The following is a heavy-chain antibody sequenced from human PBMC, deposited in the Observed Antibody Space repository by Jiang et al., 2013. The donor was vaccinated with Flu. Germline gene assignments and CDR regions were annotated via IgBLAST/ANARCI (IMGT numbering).Heavy chain of an antibody. D-gene: IGHD2-2*02. CDR3: ARGRKDIVVVPAAIRHYYYGMDV. V-gene: IGHV1-69*01. Sequence: SGAEVKKPGSSVKVSCKASGGTFSSYAISWVRQAPGQGLEWMGGIIPIFGTANYAQKFQGRVTITADESTSTAYMELSSLRSEDTAVYYCARGRKDIVVVPAAIRHYYYGMDVWGQGTTVTVSS. CDR1: GGTFSSYA. J-gene: IGHJ6*02. CDR2: IIPIFGTA.